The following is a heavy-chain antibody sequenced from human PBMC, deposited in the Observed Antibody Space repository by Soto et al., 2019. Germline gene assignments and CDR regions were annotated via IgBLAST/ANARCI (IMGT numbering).Heavy chain of an antibody. CDR2: INPNSGGT. D-gene: IGHD3-10*01. Sequence: ASVKVSCKASGYTFTGYYMHWVRQAPGQGVEWMGWINPNSGGTNYAQKFQGWVTMTRDTSISTAYMELSRLRSDDTAAYYCARDLTSGGMDVWGQGTTVTVSS. CDR1: GYTFTGYY. V-gene: IGHV1-2*04. CDR3: ARDLTSGGMDV. J-gene: IGHJ6*02.